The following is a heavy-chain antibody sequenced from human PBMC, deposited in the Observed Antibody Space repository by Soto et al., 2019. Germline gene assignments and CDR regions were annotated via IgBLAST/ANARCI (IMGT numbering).Heavy chain of an antibody. CDR2: ISSSSSYI. J-gene: IGHJ4*02. CDR3: ARDPHYFYDSTGYYDY. D-gene: IGHD3-22*01. Sequence: PGGSLRLSCAASGFTFSIYSMNWFRQAPGKGLEWVSSISSSSSYIYYADSVKGRFTISRDNAKNSLYLQMNSLRAEDTAVYYCARDPHYFYDSTGYYDYWGQGTLVTVSS. CDR1: GFTFSIYS. V-gene: IGHV3-21*01.